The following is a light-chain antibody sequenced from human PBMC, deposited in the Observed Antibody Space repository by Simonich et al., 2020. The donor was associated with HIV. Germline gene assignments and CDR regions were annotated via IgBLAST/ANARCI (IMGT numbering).Light chain of an antibody. CDR1: SSDVDGYKY. Sequence: QSALTQPRSVSGSPGQSVTISCTGTSSDVDGYKYVSWYQQHPGKAPKLVIYDVHNRPSGVSNRFSGSKSGNTASLTISGLQAEDEADYYCNSYTSSSAWVFGGGTKLTVL. V-gene: IGLV2-14*01. CDR2: DVH. J-gene: IGLJ2*01. CDR3: NSYTSSSAWV.